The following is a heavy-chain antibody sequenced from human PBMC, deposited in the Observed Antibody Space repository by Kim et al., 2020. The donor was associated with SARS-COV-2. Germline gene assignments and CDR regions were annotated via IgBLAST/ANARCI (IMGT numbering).Heavy chain of an antibody. CDR1: GASISSYY. V-gene: IGHV4-59*01. CDR2: IDYSGST. D-gene: IGHD1-26*01. J-gene: IGHJ5*02. Sequence: SETLSLTCTVSGASISSYYWSWIRQSPEKGLEWIGYIDYSGSTNYNPSLQSRVTISVDTSKNQISLRLSSVTAADTAVYYCARGGRVEATNNGFDPWGQGALATVSS. CDR3: ARGGRVEATNNGFDP.